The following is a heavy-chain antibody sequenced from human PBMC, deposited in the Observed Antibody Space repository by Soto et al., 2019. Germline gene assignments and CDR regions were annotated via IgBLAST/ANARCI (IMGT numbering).Heavy chain of an antibody. CDR3: ARSAGGNSFFEY. CDR2: IYHGGTT. Sequence: QVQLQESGPGLVKPSGTLSLTCAVSGGSISSSNWWSWVHQSPGKGLEWIGEIYHGGTTNYNPSLKSRVTISVDKSKDQFSLKLTSVTAADTAVYYCARSAGGNSFFEYWGQGTLVTVSS. CDR1: GGSISSSNW. V-gene: IGHV4-4*02. J-gene: IGHJ4*02. D-gene: IGHD2-21*02.